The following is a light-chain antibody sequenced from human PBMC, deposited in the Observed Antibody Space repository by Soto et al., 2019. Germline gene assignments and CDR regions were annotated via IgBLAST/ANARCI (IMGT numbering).Light chain of an antibody. V-gene: IGKV4-1*01. CDR2: WAS. CDR1: QSVLYSSNNKNY. Sequence: DIVMTQSPDSLAVSLGERATINCKSSQSVLYSSNNKNYLAWYQQKPGQPPKLLIYWASTRESGVPDRFSGSGSGTAFTLTISSLQAEDVAVYYCQQYYITPLTFDPGTKVDIK. J-gene: IGKJ3*01. CDR3: QQYYITPLT.